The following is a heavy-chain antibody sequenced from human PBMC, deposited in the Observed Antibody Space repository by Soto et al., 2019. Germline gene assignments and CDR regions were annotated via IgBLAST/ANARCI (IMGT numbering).Heavy chain of an antibody. D-gene: IGHD3-10*01. CDR2: IYHSGST. CDR3: ARRGYGPGFPYYYGMDV. Sequence: SETLSLTCTVSGGSISSYYWSWIRQPPGKGLEWIGEIYHSGSTYYNPSLKSRVTMSVDTPKNQFSLKLSSVTAADTAVYYCARRGYGPGFPYYYGMDVWGQGTTVTVSS. CDR1: GGSISSYY. V-gene: IGHV4-59*04. J-gene: IGHJ6*02.